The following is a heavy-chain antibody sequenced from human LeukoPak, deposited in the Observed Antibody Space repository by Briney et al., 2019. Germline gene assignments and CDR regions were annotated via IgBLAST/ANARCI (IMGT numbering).Heavy chain of an antibody. V-gene: IGHV3-11*04. D-gene: IGHD3-22*01. J-gene: IGHJ4*02. Sequence: PGESLRLSCAASGFTFSDYYMSWIRQAPGEGLEWVSYISSSGSTIYYADSVKGRFTISRDNAKNSLYLQMNSLRAEDTAVYYCARDVDYYDSSGYYYPLDYWGQGTLVTVSS. CDR1: GFTFSDYY. CDR3: ARDVDYYDSSGYYYPLDY. CDR2: ISSSGSTI.